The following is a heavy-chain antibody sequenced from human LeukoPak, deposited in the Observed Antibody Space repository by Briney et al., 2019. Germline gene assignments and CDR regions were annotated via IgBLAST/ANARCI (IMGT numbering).Heavy chain of an antibody. Sequence: PSETLSLTCTVSGGSLSSGDYYWSWVRQPPGKGLEWIGYIYYSGRAYYNPSPKSRVSTSVDTSKNQFSLKLSSVPAADTDVYYCARGDAFDIWGQGTMVTVSS. CDR1: GGSLSSGDYY. V-gene: IGHV4-30-4*08. CDR3: ARGDAFDI. CDR2: IYYSGRA. J-gene: IGHJ3*02.